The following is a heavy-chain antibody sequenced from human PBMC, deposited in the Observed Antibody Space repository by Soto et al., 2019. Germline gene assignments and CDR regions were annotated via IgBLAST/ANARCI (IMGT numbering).Heavy chain of an antibody. V-gene: IGHV1-69*13. CDR1: GGTFSSYA. CDR3: ARDSYCSGGSCYGNDAFDI. CDR2: IIPIFGTA. Sequence: ASVKVSCKASGGTFSSYAISWVRQAPGQGLEWMGGIIPIFGTANYAQKFQGRVTITAGESTSTAYMELSSLRSEDTAVYYCARDSYCSGGSCYGNDAFDIWGQGTMVTVS. D-gene: IGHD2-15*01. J-gene: IGHJ3*02.